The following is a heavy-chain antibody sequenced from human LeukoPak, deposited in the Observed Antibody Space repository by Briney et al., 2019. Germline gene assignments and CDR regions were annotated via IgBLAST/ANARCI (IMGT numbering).Heavy chain of an antibody. V-gene: IGHV3-21*01. D-gene: IGHD3-10*01. CDR2: ISSSSSYI. CDR1: GFSFSSYS. Sequence: GGSLRLSCAASGFSFSSYSMNWVRQAPGKGLQWVSSISSSSSYIYYPDSVKGRFTISRDDAKNSLYLQMNSLRGEDTAVYYCARGDGATPPDAFDVWGQGTMVTVSS. J-gene: IGHJ3*01. CDR3: ARGDGATPPDAFDV.